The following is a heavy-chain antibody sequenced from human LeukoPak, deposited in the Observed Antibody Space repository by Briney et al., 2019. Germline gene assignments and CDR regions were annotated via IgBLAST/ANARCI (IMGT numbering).Heavy chain of an antibody. Sequence: GESLKISCKGSGYSFTSYWIGWVRQMPGKGLEWMGIIYPGDSDTRYSPSFQGQVTISADKSISTAYLQWSSLKASDTAMYYCARAGYSGYDSMAFDIWGQGTMVTVSS. D-gene: IGHD5-12*01. CDR2: IYPGDSDT. V-gene: IGHV5-51*01. CDR3: ARAGYSGYDSMAFDI. CDR1: GYSFTSYW. J-gene: IGHJ3*02.